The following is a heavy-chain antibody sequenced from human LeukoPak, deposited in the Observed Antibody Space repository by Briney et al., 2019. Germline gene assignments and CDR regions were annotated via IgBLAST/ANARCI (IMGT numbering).Heavy chain of an antibody. CDR1: GGTFSSYA. J-gene: IGHJ4*02. D-gene: IGHD3-10*01. Sequence: GSSVKVSCKASGGTFSSYAISWVRQAPGQGLEWMGRIIPILGIANYAQKFQGRVTIAADKSTSTAYMELSSLRSEDTAVYYCASMATMVRGVPYWGQGTLVTVSS. CDR2: IIPILGIA. V-gene: IGHV1-69*04. CDR3: ASMATMVRGVPY.